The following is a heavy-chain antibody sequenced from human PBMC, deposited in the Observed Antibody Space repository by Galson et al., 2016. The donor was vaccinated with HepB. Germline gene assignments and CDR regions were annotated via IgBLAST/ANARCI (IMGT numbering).Heavy chain of an antibody. Sequence: SETLSLTCTVSGGSINSGSYYWGWIRQPPGKGLEWIGSMYYGGSADSNPSLKSRVTLSVDTSKNQFSLRLRSVTSADTALYYCARHGWPNGIFDFWGQGTLVTVSS. CDR1: GGSINSGSYY. CDR3: ARHGWPNGIFDF. V-gene: IGHV4-39*01. CDR2: MYYGGSA. J-gene: IGHJ4*02. D-gene: IGHD1-26*01.